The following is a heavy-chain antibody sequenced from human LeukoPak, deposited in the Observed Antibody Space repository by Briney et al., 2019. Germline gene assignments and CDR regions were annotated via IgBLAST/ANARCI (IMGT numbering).Heavy chain of an antibody. D-gene: IGHD6-13*01. CDR3: ARGVGSSWYRPWYNWFDP. CDR2: INHSGST. V-gene: IGHV4-39*07. J-gene: IGHJ5*02. Sequence: NPSETLSLTCTVSGGSISSSSYYWSWIRQPPGKGLEWIGEINHSGSTNYNPSLKSRVTISVDTSKNQFSLKLSSVTAADTAVYYCARGVGSSWYRPWYNWFDPWGQGTLVTVSS. CDR1: GGSISSSSYY.